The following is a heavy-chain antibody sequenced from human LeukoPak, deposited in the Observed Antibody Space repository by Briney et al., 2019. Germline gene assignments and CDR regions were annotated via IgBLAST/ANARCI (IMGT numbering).Heavy chain of an antibody. Sequence: PGGSLRLSSAASGFTFSSYWMHWGRQAPGKGLVWVSRIKSDGSTNYADSVKGRFTISRDNAKNTVSLQMNSLRAEDTGVYYCARAPSEIGGYYPEYFRHWSGGTVVIVSS. J-gene: IGHJ1*01. CDR2: IKSDGST. CDR1: GFTFSSYW. CDR3: ARAPSEIGGYYPEYFRH. D-gene: IGHD3-22*01. V-gene: IGHV3-74*01.